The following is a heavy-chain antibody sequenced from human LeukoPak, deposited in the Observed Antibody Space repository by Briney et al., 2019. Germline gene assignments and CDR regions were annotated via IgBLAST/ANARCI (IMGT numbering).Heavy chain of an antibody. CDR3: AKQEPYYGSGSYDY. J-gene: IGHJ4*02. Sequence: GGSLRLSCAASGFTFDDYAMHWVRQAPGKGLEWVSLISGDGGSTYYADSVKGRFTISRDNSKNSLYLQMNSLRTEDTALYYCAKQEPYYGSGSYDYWGQGTLVTVSS. CDR2: ISGDGGST. V-gene: IGHV3-43*02. CDR1: GFTFDDYA. D-gene: IGHD3-10*01.